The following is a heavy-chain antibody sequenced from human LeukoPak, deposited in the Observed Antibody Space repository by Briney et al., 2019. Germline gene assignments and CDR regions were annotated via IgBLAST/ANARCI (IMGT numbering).Heavy chain of an antibody. CDR1: GGSFSRYY. D-gene: IGHD3-10*01. J-gene: IGHJ5*02. CDR2: INHSGST. Sequence: SETLSLTCAVYGGSFSRYYWSWIRPPPGKGLEWIGEINHSGSTNYNPSLKSRVTISVDTSKNQFSLKLSSVTAADTAVYYCARMGGRITMVRGADPWAQGTLVTVSS. CDR3: ARMGGRITMVRGADP. V-gene: IGHV4-34*01.